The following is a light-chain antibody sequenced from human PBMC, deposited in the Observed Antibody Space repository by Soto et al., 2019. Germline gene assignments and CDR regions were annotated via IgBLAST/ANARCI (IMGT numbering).Light chain of an antibody. CDR3: AAWDDSLNGYV. CDR2: NNN. V-gene: IGLV1-44*01. Sequence: QSVLTQPPSASGTPGQRVTISCSGGSSNIGTNAVNWYQQLPGTAPKLLIYNNNQWPSGVPDRFSGSKSGTSASLAISGLQSEDEADYYCAAWDDSLNGYVFGTGTKVTVL. CDR1: SSNIGTNA. J-gene: IGLJ1*01.